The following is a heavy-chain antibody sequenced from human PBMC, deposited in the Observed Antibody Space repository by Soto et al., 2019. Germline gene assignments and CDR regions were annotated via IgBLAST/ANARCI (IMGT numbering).Heavy chain of an antibody. CDR3: TREDIENSDGLYDAFDI. J-gene: IGHJ3*02. CDR2: IKRKSCGA. D-gene: IGHD5-18*01. Sequence: GASLKVSCKTSGYTFTEYYTHCEREAPEQVREWLGWIKRKSCGAYFAQKGMVKVTLTRDTSISTAYIDVNSLTSDDTAVYFCTREDIENSDGLYDAFDIWGQGTTVTVSS. CDR1: GYTFTEYY. V-gene: IGHV1-2*02.